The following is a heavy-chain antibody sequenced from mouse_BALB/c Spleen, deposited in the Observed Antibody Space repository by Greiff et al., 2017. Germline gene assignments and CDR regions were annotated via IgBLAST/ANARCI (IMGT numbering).Heavy chain of an antibody. V-gene: IGHV14-4*02. CDR3: ARRGGTGDY. J-gene: IGHJ2*01. CDR1: GFNIKDYY. CDR2: IDPENGDT. D-gene: IGHD3-3*01. Sequence: EVQLQQSGAELVRSGASVKLSCTASGFNIKDYYMHWVKQRPEQGLEWIGWIDPENGDTEYAPKFQGKATMTADTSSSTAYMQLSSLTSEDSAVYYCARRGGTGDYWGQGTTLTVSS.